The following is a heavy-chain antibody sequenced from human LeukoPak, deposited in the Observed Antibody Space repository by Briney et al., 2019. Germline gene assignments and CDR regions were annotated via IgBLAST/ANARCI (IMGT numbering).Heavy chain of an antibody. V-gene: IGHV3-30*02. D-gene: IGHD3-3*01. CDR2: IRYDGSNK. CDR3: AKDSGIFGTYIDY. Sequence: GGSLRLSCAASGFTLSSYGMHWVRQAPGKGLEWVAFIRYDGSNKYYADSVKGRFTISRDNSKNTLYLQMNSLRAEDTAVYYCAKDSGIFGTYIDYWGQGTLVTVSS. CDR1: GFTLSSYG. J-gene: IGHJ4*02.